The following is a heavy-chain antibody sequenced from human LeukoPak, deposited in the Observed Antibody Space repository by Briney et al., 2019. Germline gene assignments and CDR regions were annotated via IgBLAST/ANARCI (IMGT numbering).Heavy chain of an antibody. Sequence: SETPSLTCAVSGVSISSSNWWSWVRQPPGKGLEWIGEIYHSGSTNYNPSLKSRVTISGDKSENRISLTLSSVTGADTAVYYCAKIPLGYNAMDVWGQGTTVTVSS. CDR2: IYHSGST. CDR3: AKIPLGYNAMDV. D-gene: IGHD2-21*01. V-gene: IGHV4-4*02. CDR1: GVSISSSNW. J-gene: IGHJ6*02.